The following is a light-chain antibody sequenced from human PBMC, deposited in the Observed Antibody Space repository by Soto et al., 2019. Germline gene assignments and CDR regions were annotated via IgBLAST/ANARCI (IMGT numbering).Light chain of an antibody. CDR3: SSYTSSSTLPYV. J-gene: IGLJ1*01. CDR1: SSEVGGYNY. V-gene: IGLV2-14*01. CDR2: EVS. Sequence: QSALTQPASVSGSPGQSITISCTGTSSEVGGYNYVSWYQQHPGKAPKLMIYEVSNRPSGVSNRFSGSKSGNTASLTISGLQAEDEADYYCSSYTSSSTLPYVFGTGTKVTVL.